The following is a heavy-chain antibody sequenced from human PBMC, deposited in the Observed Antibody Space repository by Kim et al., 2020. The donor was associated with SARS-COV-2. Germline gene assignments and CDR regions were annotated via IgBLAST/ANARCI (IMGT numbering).Heavy chain of an antibody. J-gene: IGHJ5*02. V-gene: IGHV3-7*03. CDR2: IKQDGSEK. CDR3: ARVKYQLHNWFDP. CDR1: GFTFSSYW. Sequence: GGSLRLSCAASGFTFSSYWMSWVRQAPGKGLEWVANIKQDGSEKYYVDSVKGRFTISRDNAKNSLYLQMNSLRAEDTAVYYCARVKYQLHNWFDPWGQGTLVTVSS. D-gene: IGHD2-2*01.